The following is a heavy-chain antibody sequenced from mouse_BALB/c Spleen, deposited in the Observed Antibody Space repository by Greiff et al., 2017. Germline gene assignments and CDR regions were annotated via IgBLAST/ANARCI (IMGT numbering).Heavy chain of an antibody. D-gene: IGHD2-3*01. CDR3: ARQKDGSPFAY. CDR1: GFAFSSYD. J-gene: IGHJ3*01. V-gene: IGHV5-12-1*01. CDR2: ISSGGGST. Sequence: EVQLVESGGGLVKPGGSLKLSCAASGFAFSSYDMSWVRQTPEKRLEWVAYISSGGGSTYYPDTVKGRFTISRDNAKNTLYLQMSSLKSEDTAMYYCARQKDGSPFAYWGQGTLVTVSA.